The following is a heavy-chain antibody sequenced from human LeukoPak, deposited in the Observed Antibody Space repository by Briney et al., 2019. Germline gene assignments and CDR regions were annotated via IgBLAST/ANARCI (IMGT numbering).Heavy chain of an antibody. D-gene: IGHD5-18*01. V-gene: IGHV1-46*01. CDR1: GYTFTSYY. J-gene: IGHJ5*02. CDR3: ARESVDTAMVTGDNWFDP. CDR2: INPSGGST. Sequence: GASVKVSCKASGYTFTSYYMHWVRQAPGQGLEWMGIINPSGGSTSYAQKFQGRVTTTRDTSTSTVYMVLSSLRSEDTAVYYCARESVDTAMVTGDNWFDPWGQGTLVTVSS.